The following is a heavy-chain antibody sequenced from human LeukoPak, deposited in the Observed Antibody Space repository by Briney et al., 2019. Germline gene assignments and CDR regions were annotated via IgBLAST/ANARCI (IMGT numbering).Heavy chain of an antibody. CDR1: GYTFTSYG. CDR3: ARSRGIVATIDYYYYGMDV. CDR2: INDYNGNT. V-gene: IGHV1-18*01. Sequence: ASVKVSCKTSGYTFTSYGISWVRQAPGQGLEWMGWINDYNGNTNYAQKLQGRVTMTTDTSTSTAYMELNRLRSDDAAVYYCARSRGIVATIDYYYYGMDVWGQGTTVTVSS. J-gene: IGHJ6*02. D-gene: IGHD5-12*01.